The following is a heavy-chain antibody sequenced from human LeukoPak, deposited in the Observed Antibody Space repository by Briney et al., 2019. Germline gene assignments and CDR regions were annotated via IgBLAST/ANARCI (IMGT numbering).Heavy chain of an antibody. Sequence: ASVKVSCKASGYTFTGYYMHWVRQAPGQGLEWMGWINPNSGGTNYAQKFQGRVTMTRDTSISTAYMELSRLRSDDTAVSYCARAPNRLIVPAAMSWFDPWGQGTLVTVSS. V-gene: IGHV1-2*02. J-gene: IGHJ5*02. CDR1: GYTFTGYY. CDR3: ARAPNRLIVPAAMSWFDP. CDR2: INPNSGGT. D-gene: IGHD2-2*01.